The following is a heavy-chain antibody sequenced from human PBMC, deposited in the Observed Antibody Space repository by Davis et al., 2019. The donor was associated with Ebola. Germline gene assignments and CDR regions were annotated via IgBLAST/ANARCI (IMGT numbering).Heavy chain of an antibody. Sequence: GESLKISCAASGFTFSTFAMAWVRQAPGKGLEWVSLISGSGGGTYYADSVKGRFTISRDNSKKTLYLQMNSLRAEDTAVYYCASLGGVIDYWGQGILVTVSS. CDR3: ASLGGVIDY. CDR1: GFTFSTFA. V-gene: IGHV3-23*01. CDR2: ISGSGGGT. D-gene: IGHD2-8*01. J-gene: IGHJ4*02.